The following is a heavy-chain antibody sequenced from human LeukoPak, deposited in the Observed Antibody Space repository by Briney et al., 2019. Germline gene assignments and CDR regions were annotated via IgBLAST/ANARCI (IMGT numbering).Heavy chain of an antibody. CDR1: GGTFSSYA. Sequence: VASVKVSCKASGGTFSSYAISWVRQAPGQGLEWMGGTIPIFGTANYAQKFQGRVTIIADESTSTACMELSSLRSEDTAVCYCAREGTIFGMDVWGQGTTVTVSS. CDR3: AREGTIFGMDV. J-gene: IGHJ6*02. V-gene: IGHV1-69*13. D-gene: IGHD3-3*01. CDR2: TIPIFGTA.